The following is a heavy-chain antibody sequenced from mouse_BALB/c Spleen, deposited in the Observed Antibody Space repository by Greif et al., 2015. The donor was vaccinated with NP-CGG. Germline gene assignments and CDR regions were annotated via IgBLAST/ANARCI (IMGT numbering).Heavy chain of an antibody. CDR1: GFSLTSYG. Sequence: VMLVESGPGLVQPSQSLSITCTVSGFSLTSYGVHWVRQPPGKGLEWLGVIWRGGSTDYNAAFMSRLSITKDNSKSXVFFKMNSLQADDTAIYYCAIPLGKGAWFAYWGQGTLVTVSA. J-gene: IGHJ3*01. D-gene: IGHD4-1*01. CDR2: IWRGGST. V-gene: IGHV2-5*01. CDR3: AIPLGKGAWFAY.